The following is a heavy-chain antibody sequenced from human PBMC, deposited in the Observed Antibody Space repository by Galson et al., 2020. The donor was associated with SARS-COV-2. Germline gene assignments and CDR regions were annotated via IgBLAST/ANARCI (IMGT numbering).Heavy chain of an antibody. V-gene: IGHV3-11*01. CDR1: GFTFSDYY. CDR3: ARGVERFGTQYFDY. CDR2: ISSSGSTI. J-gene: IGHJ4*02. Sequence: GESLKISCAASGFTFSDYYMSWIRQAPGKGLEWVSYISSSGSTIYYADSVKGRFTISRDNAKNSLYLQMNSLRAEDTAVYYCARGVERFGTQYFDYWGQGTLVTVSS. D-gene: IGHD3-10*01.